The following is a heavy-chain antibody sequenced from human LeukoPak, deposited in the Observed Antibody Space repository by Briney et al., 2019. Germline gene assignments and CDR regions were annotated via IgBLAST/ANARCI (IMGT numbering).Heavy chain of an antibody. Sequence: SETLSLTCPVAGGSISSYYWSWIRQPPGKGLEWIWYIYTSGSTSYNPSLKSRVTISVDRSKNQVSLKLSSVTAADTAVYYCARSPSGSYYLFDYWGQGTLVTVSS. D-gene: IGHD1-26*01. CDR1: GGSISSYY. V-gene: IGHV4-4*09. J-gene: IGHJ4*02. CDR3: ARSPSGSYYLFDY. CDR2: IYTSGST.